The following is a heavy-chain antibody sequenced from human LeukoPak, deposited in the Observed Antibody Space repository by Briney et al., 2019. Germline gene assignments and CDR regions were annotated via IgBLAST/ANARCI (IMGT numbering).Heavy chain of an antibody. CDR2: ISASSGHI. CDR3: ARAEYSSSWSYVYYFDN. V-gene: IGHV3-21*04. D-gene: IGHD6-13*01. Sequence: GGSLRLSCAASGCTFSDYSMNWVRQAPGKGLEWGSSISASSGHIHYADSAKGRFTNSRDNAKNSLYLQMNSLRAEDTAVYYCARAEYSSSWSYVYYFDNWGQGTLVTVSS. CDR1: GCTFSDYS. J-gene: IGHJ4*02.